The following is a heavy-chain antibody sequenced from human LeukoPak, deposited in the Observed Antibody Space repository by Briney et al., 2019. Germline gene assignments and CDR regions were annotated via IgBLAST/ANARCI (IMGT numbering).Heavy chain of an antibody. J-gene: IGHJ6*02. Sequence: GGSLRLSCAASGFTFSSNYMSWVRQAPGKGLEWGSIIYSGGSTYYADSVKGRFTISRDDSKNTLYLQMNSLRAEDTAVYYCAREIPYYYGSGSPPYYYYYGMDVWGQGTTVTVSS. V-gene: IGHV3-66*01. CDR3: AREIPYYYGSGSPPYYYYYGMDV. CDR2: IYSGGST. CDR1: GFTFSSNY. D-gene: IGHD3-10*01.